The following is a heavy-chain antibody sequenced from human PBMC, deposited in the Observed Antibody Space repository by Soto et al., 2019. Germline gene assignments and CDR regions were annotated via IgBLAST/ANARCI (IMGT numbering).Heavy chain of an antibody. V-gene: IGHV1-69*13. D-gene: IGHD6-19*01. Sequence: ASVKVSCKASGGTFSSYAISWVRQAPGQGLEWMGGIIPIFGTANYAQKFQGRDTITADESTSTAYMELSSLRTEDTALYYFAREGARVAVAMRYWFDPWGQGTTVTVSS. CDR2: IIPIFGTA. CDR3: AREGARVAVAMRYWFDP. J-gene: IGHJ5*01. CDR1: GGTFSSYA.